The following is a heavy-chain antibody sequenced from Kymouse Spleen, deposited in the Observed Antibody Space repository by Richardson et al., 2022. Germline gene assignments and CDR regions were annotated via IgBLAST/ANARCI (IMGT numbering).Heavy chain of an antibody. CDR1: GGSFSGYY. V-gene: IGHV4-34*01. CDR3: ARDYDILTGYYKPPGY. CDR2: INHSGST. J-gene: IGHJ4*02. Sequence: QVQLQQWGAGLLKPSETLSLTCAVYGGSFSGYYWSWIRQPPGKGLEWIGEINHSGSTNYNPSLKSRVTISVDTSKNQFSLKLSSVTAADTAVYYCARDYDILTGYYKPPGYWGQGTLVTVSS. D-gene: IGHD3-9*01.